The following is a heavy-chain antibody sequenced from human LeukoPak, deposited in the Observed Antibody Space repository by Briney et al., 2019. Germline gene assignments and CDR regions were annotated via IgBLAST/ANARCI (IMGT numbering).Heavy chain of an antibody. D-gene: IGHD6-13*01. V-gene: IGHV4-30-4*01. Sequence: SETLSLTCTVSGGSISSGDYSWSWIRQPPEQGLEWIGYIYYSGSTYYNPSLKSRVTISVDTSKNQFSLKLSSVTAADTAVYYCARVERYSSSWYGDYWGQGTLVTVSS. J-gene: IGHJ4*02. CDR3: ARVERYSSSWYGDY. CDR1: GGSISSGDYS. CDR2: IYYSGST.